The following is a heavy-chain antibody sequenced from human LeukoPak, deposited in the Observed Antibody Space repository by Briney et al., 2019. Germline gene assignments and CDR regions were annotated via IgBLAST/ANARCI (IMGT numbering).Heavy chain of an antibody. CDR3: GRVQMATYYFDL. V-gene: IGHV4-39*01. CDR2: IFYSGST. D-gene: IGHD5-24*01. J-gene: IGHJ4*02. Sequence: SETLSRTCTVSGGSISSSSYFWGWIRQPPGKGLEWIGSIFYSGSTYYNPSLNSRVTISIDTSKNQFSLRLSSVTAADTAVYYCGRVQMATYYFDLWGQGTLVTVSS. CDR1: GGSISSSSYF.